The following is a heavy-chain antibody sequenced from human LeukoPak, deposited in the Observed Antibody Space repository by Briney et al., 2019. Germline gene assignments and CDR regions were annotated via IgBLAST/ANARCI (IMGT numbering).Heavy chain of an antibody. D-gene: IGHD6-19*01. Sequence: GGSLRLSCAASGFTFSSYAMSWVRQAPGKGLEWFSAISGSGGSTYYADSVKGRFTISRDNSKNTLYLQMNSLRTEDTAVYYCAKAIAVAGTRSPIDYWGQGTLVTVSS. J-gene: IGHJ4*02. V-gene: IGHV3-23*01. CDR2: ISGSGGST. CDR1: GFTFSSYA. CDR3: AKAIAVAGTRSPIDY.